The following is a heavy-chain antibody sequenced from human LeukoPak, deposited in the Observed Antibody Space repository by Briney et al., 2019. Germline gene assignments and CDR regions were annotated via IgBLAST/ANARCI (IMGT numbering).Heavy chain of an antibody. Sequence: GGSLRLSCAASGFTFSDFWMHWVRQAPGKGPVWVSRISPDGSYTTYADSVKGRCTISRDNAKNTLYLQIRSLRAEDTAVYYCVRDMWETFEYWDQGALVTVSS. J-gene: IGHJ4*02. D-gene: IGHD1-26*01. CDR2: ISPDGSYT. CDR3: VRDMWETFEY. V-gene: IGHV3-74*01. CDR1: GFTFSDFW.